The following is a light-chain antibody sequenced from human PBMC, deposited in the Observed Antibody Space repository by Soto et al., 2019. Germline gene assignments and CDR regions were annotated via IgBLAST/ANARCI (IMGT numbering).Light chain of an antibody. V-gene: IGKV1-5*03. Sequence: DIQMTQFPSTLSASIGDRVTITCRASQTVIIWLAWYQQKPAKAPKLLISKSSSLETGVPSRFSGSGSGTEFTLTISSLQPDDFATYYCQQYKSYSPYTFGQGTRLEIK. CDR3: QQYKSYSPYT. J-gene: IGKJ2*01. CDR1: QTVIIW. CDR2: KSS.